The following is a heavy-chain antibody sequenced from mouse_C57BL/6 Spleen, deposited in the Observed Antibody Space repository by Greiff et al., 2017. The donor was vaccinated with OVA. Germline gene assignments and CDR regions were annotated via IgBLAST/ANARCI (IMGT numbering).Heavy chain of an antibody. Sequence: EVKLMDSEGGLVQPGSSMKLSCTASGFTFSDYYMAWVRQVPEKGLEWVANINYDGSSTYYLDSLKSRFIISRDNAKNILYLQMSSLKSEDTATYYCARDTDYYGSSYGYFDVWGTGTTVTVSS. CDR1: GFTFSDYY. D-gene: IGHD1-1*01. CDR2: INYDGSST. J-gene: IGHJ1*03. V-gene: IGHV5-16*01. CDR3: ARDTDYYGSSYGYFDV.